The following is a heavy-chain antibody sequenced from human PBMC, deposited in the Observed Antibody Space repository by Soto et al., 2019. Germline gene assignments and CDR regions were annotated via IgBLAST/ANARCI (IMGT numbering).Heavy chain of an antibody. J-gene: IGHJ6*02. CDR2: IYYSGST. V-gene: IGHV4-61*01. D-gene: IGHD1-7*01. CDR1: GGSVSSGSYY. Sequence: PSETLSLTCTVSGGSVSSGSYYWSWIRQPPGKGLERIGYIYYSGSTNYNPSLKSRVTISVGTSKNQFSLKLSSVTAADTAVYYCAREGGSYNWNYGVNYYGMDVWGQGTTVTVSS. CDR3: AREGGSYNWNYGVNYYGMDV.